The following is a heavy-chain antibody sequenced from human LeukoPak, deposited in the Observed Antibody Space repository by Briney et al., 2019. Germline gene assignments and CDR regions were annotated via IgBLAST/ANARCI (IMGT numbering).Heavy chain of an antibody. CDR2: ISYDGSNK. D-gene: IGHD6-13*01. J-gene: IGHJ4*02. CDR3: EKDQGDSSSRTFDY. V-gene: IGHV3-30*18. Sequence: GGSLRLSCAASGFTFSSYGMHWVRQAPGKGLEWVAVISYDGSNKYYADSVKGRFTISRDNSKNTLYLQMNSLRAEDTAVYYCEKDQGDSSSRTFDYWGQGTLVTVSS. CDR1: GFTFSSYG.